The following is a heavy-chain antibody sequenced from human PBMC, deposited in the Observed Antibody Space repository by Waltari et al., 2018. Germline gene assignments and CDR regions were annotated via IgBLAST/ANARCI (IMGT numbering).Heavy chain of an antibody. D-gene: IGHD1-1*01. V-gene: IGHV3-30-3*01. CDR3: ARERPTGYYYYYGMDV. J-gene: IGHJ6*02. CDR2: ISYDGSNK. Sequence: QVQLVESGGGVVQPGRSLRLSCAASGFTFSSYAMHWVRQAPGKGLEWVAVISYDGSNKYYADSVKGRFTISRDNSKNTLYLQMNSLRAEDTAVYYCARERPTGYYYYYGMDVWGQGTMVTVSS. CDR1: GFTFSSYA.